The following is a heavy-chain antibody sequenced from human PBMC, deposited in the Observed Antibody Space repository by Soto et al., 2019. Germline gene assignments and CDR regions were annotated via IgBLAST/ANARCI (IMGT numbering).Heavy chain of an antibody. J-gene: IGHJ4*02. CDR2: ISGSGSDT. CDR3: AKDLTFIVGATRVTY. V-gene: IGHV3-23*01. Sequence: EVDLLESGGGLVQPGGSLRLSCVASGFGLIDFAMSWVRQAPGKGLQWVSAISGSGSDTYYADSVKGRFTISRDNSKNTLYLQMNSLRAEDTAVYYCAKDLTFIVGATRVTYWGQGTLVTVSS. CDR1: GFGLIDFA. D-gene: IGHD1-26*01.